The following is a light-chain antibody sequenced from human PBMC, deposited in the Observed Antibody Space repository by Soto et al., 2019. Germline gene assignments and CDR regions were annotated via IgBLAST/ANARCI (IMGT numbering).Light chain of an antibody. CDR2: DAS. CDR1: QSVRTS. V-gene: IGKV3-11*01. CDR3: QQRNVWPPIT. J-gene: IGKJ5*01. Sequence: EVVLTQSPATLSLFPGERATLSCRASQSVRTSLAWYQHKPGQAPRLVIYDASLRANGVPARFGGSGSGTDFTLTINSLEPEDFAVYYCQQRNVWPPITFGQGTRLEIK.